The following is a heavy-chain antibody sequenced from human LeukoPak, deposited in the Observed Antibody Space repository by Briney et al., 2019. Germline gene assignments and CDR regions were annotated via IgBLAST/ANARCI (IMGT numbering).Heavy chain of an antibody. D-gene: IGHD2-2*01. V-gene: IGHV5-51*01. CDR1: GYSFTNYW. Sequence: GESLKISCSGSGYSFTNYWIGWVRQVPGKGLEWMGIIYPGDSETIYSPSFQGQVTISVDKSISTAYLQWSSLKASDTAMYYCARDILDCSSTSCLPGAFDIWGQGTMVTVSS. J-gene: IGHJ3*02. CDR3: ARDILDCSSTSCLPGAFDI. CDR2: IYPGDSET.